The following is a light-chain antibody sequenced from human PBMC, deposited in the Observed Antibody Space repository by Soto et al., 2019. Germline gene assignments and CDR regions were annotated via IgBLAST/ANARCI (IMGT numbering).Light chain of an antibody. CDR2: EVT. Sequence: QSAVTQPASVSGSPGQSVTISCSGSDIGNYNLVSWYQHLPGRAPKLLIFEVTMRPSGISDRFSGSKSGNTASLTISGLQPADEADYYCSSYTTSGTYVLFGGGTKLTVL. J-gene: IGLJ3*02. CDR3: SSYTTSGTYVL. V-gene: IGLV2-14*02. CDR1: SDIGNYNL.